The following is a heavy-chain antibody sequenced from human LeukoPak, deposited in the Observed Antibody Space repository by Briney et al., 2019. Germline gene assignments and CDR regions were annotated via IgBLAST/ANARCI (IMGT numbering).Heavy chain of an antibody. CDR1: GGSISSQY. Sequence: SETLSLTCTVSGGSISSQYWSWIRQPPGNGLEWIGYIYYSGSTSYNPSLTSRATISVDTSKNQFWMRPRSVTAEGTGVYYWARGYSNYLADDNWFDPWGQGTLVTVSS. CDR2: IYYSGST. CDR3: ARGYSNYLADDNWFDP. V-gene: IGHV4-59*11. J-gene: IGHJ5*02. D-gene: IGHD4-11*01.